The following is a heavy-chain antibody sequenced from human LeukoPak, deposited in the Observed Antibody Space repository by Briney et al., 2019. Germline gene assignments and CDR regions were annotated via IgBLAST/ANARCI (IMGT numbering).Heavy chain of an antibody. CDR2: ISSDGGST. J-gene: IGHJ4*02. D-gene: IGHD2-15*01. V-gene: IGHV3-64*01. Sequence: GGPLRLSCAASGFTFSSYAMHWVRQAPGKGLEYVSAISSDGGSTYYANSVKGRFTIFRDNSKNTLYLQMGSLRDEDMAVYYCARSGYCSGGSCYVDYWGQGALVTVSS. CDR3: ARSGYCSGGSCYVDY. CDR1: GFTFSSYA.